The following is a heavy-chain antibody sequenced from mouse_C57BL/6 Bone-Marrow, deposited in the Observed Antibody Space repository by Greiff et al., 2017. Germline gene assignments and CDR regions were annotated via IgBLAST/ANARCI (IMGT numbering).Heavy chain of an antibody. J-gene: IGHJ3*01. CDR3: ARVYYGSSVE. V-gene: IGHV1-81*01. Sequence: QVQLKESGAELARPGASVKLSCKASGYTFTSYGISWVKQRTGQGLEWIGEIYPRSGNTYYNEKFKGKATLTADKSSSTAYMELRSLTSEDSAVYFSARVYYGSSVEGGAETLVTVSA. CDR1: GYTFTSYG. CDR2: IYPRSGNT. D-gene: IGHD1-1*01.